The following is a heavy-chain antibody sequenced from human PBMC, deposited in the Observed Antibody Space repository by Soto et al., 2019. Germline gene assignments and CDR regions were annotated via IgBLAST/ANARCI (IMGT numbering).Heavy chain of an antibody. J-gene: IGHJ5*02. CDR2: IYYSGST. Sequence: SETLSLTCTVSGGSVSSGSYYWSWIRQPPGKGLEWIGYIYYSGSTNYNPSLKSRVTISVDTSKNQFSLKLSSVTAADTAVYYCARDQDLAVAGPFDPWGQGTLVTVSS. D-gene: IGHD6-19*01. CDR1: GGSVSSGSYY. CDR3: ARDQDLAVAGPFDP. V-gene: IGHV4-61*01.